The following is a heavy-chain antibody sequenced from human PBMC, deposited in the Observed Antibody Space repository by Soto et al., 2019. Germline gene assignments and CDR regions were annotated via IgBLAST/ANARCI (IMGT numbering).Heavy chain of an antibody. CDR2: IYHSGST. V-gene: IGHV4-4*02. CDR3: ARAQLVPAGAGRWFAP. D-gene: IGHD2-2*01. J-gene: IGHJ5*02. CDR1: GGSISSSNW. Sequence: QVQLQESGPGLVKPSGTLSLTCAVSGGSISSSNWWSWVRQPPGKGLERIGEIYHSGSTNYNPSHKRRVTIPVDKSKNQCALKLSSVTAADTAVYYCARAQLVPAGAGRWFAPWGQGTLVTVSS.